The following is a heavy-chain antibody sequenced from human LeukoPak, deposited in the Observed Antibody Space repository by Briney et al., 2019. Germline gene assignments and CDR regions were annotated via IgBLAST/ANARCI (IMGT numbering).Heavy chain of an antibody. CDR2: MNPNSGNT. CDR3: ARRLIRSDGMDV. D-gene: IGHD2-21*01. CDR1: GYTFTSYD. Sequence: ASVKVSCKASGYTFTSYDINWVRQATGQGLEWMGWMNPNSGNTGYAQKFQGRVTMTRNTSISTAYMELNSLRSEDTAVYYCARRLIRSDGMDVWGQGTTVTVSS. V-gene: IGHV1-8*01. J-gene: IGHJ6*02.